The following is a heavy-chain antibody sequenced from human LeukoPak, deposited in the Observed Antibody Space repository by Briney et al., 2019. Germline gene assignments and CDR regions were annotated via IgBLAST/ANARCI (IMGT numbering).Heavy chain of an antibody. D-gene: IGHD4-17*01. CDR1: GFTFSSYS. CDR2: ISSSGTI. CDR3: AREVPYGDYAPDY. J-gene: IGHJ4*02. Sequence: GGSLRLYCAASGFTFSSYSMNWVRQAPGKGLEWLSYISSSGTIHYADSVKGRFTISRDNAKNSLYLQMNSLRADDTAVYYCAREVPYGDYAPDYWGQGTLVTVSS. V-gene: IGHV3-48*01.